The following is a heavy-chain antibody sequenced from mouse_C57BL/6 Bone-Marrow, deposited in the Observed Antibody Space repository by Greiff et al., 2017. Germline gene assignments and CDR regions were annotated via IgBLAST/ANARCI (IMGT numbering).Heavy chain of an antibody. CDR2: ISDGGSYT. V-gene: IGHV5-4*03. CDR3: ASDVGNLSGYFDV. D-gene: IGHD1-1*01. J-gene: IGHJ1*03. CDR1: GFTFTSYA. Sequence: EVKLMESGGGLVKPGGSLKLSCAASGFTFTSYAMSWVRQTPEKRLEWVATISDGGSYTYYPDNLKGRFTISRDNPNNNLYLQMSHLKSEYTAMYYGASDVGNLSGYFDVWGTGTTLTVSS.